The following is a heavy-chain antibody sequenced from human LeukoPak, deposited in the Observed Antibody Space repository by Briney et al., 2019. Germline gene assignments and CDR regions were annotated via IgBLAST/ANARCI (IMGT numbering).Heavy chain of an antibody. J-gene: IGHJ3*02. V-gene: IGHV5-51*01. Sequence: GESLKISCKGSGYSFTSYWIGWVRQMPGKGLEWMGIIYPGDSDTRYSPSFQGQVTISADKSISTAYLQWSSLKASDTAMYYCARLHYDSSGYFPRGAFDIWGQGTMVTVSS. D-gene: IGHD3-22*01. CDR2: IYPGDSDT. CDR1: GYSFTSYW. CDR3: ARLHYDSSGYFPRGAFDI.